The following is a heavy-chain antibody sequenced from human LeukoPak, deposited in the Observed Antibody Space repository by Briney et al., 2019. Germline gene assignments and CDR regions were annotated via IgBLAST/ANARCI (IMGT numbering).Heavy chain of an antibody. CDR2: ISGGGGST. Sequence: PGGSLRLSCAASGFTFSSYAMSWVRQAPGKGLEWVSAISGGGGSTYYADSVKGRFTISRDNSKNTLYLQMNSLRAEDTAVYYCAKFFRPREGNDAFDIWGQGTMVTVSS. J-gene: IGHJ3*02. V-gene: IGHV3-23*01. CDR3: AKFFRPREGNDAFDI. CDR1: GFTFSSYA. D-gene: IGHD1-26*01.